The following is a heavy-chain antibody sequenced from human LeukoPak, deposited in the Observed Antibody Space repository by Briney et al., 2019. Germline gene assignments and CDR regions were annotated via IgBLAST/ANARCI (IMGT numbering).Heavy chain of an antibody. V-gene: IGHV1-2*02. J-gene: IGHJ4*02. CDR2: INPNSGGT. D-gene: IGHD6-13*01. CDR3: ARDWLTSRWVDY. Sequence: ASVKVSCKASGYRFTSYGISWVRQAPGQGLEWMGWINPNSGGTDHAQKFQGRVTMTRDTSISTAFMELSSLRSDDTAVYYCARDWLTSRWVDYWGQGTLVTVSS. CDR1: GYRFTSYG.